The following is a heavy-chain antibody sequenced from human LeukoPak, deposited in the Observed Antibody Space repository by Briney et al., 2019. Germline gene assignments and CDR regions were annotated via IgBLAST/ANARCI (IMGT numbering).Heavy chain of an antibody. V-gene: IGHV3-23*01. J-gene: IGHJ4*02. CDR2: ITGSGGST. D-gene: IGHD3-3*01. CDR1: GFTFSSYA. CDR3: ARDLLPYYDFWSGYSDY. Sequence: PGGSLRLSCAGSGFTFSSYAMSWVRQAPGKGLEWVSAITGSGGSTYYADSVKGRFTISRDNSKNTLYLQMNSLRAEDTAVYYCARDLLPYYDFWSGYSDYWGQGTLVTVSS.